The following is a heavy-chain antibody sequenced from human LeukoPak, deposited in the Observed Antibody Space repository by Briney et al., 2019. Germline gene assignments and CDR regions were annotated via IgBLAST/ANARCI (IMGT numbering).Heavy chain of an antibody. D-gene: IGHD6-13*01. CDR1: GFTFSSYG. Sequence: GGSLRPACAAAGFTFSSYGVNWVRQAPGEGREWVSYIRSSSSDKHYADSVMGRFHIPRDNAQNSLYLQMHTLSAEHTAVYYCARDLGSSSSYVLDAFDIWAQGTMVTVSS. CDR3: ARDLGSSSSYVLDAFDI. CDR2: IRSSSSDK. V-gene: IGHV3-48*01. J-gene: IGHJ3*02.